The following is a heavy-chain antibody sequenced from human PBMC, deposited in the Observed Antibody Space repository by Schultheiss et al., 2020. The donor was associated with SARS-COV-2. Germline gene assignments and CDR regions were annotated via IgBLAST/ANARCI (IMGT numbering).Heavy chain of an antibody. D-gene: IGHD5-18*01. J-gene: IGHJ6*02. Sequence: SETLSLTCTVSGGSISSSSYYWGWIRQPPGKGLEWIGSIYYSGSTYYNPSLKSRVTISVDTSKNQFSLKLSSVTAADTAVYYCARVVDTAMDYYYYYGMDVWGQGTTVTVSS. CDR3: ARVVDTAMDYYYYYGMDV. V-gene: IGHV4-39*01. CDR1: GGSISSSSYY. CDR2: IYYSGST.